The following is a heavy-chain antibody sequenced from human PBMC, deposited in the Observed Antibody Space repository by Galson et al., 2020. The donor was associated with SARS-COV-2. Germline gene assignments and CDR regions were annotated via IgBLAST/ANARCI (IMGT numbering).Heavy chain of an antibody. CDR1: GFTFSSYS. CDR3: ARDRRELELRDYLDY. J-gene: IGHJ4*02. V-gene: IGHV3-21*01. CDR2: ISSGGSFI. Sequence: KIGESLKISCAASGFTFSSYSMNWVRQTPGKGLEWVSSISSGGSFIYYADSLKGRFTISRDNAKNSLYLQMNSLRAEDTAVYYCARDRRELELRDYLDYWGQGTLVTVSS. D-gene: IGHD1-7*01.